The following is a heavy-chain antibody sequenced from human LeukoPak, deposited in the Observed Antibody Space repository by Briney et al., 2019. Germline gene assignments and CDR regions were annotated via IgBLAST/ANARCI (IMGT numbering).Heavy chain of an antibody. D-gene: IGHD2-15*01. V-gene: IGHV3-21*01. CDR1: AFTFSSYS. Sequence: GGSLRLSCAASAFTFSSYSMNWVRQAPGKGLEWVSSISSSGSYIYYADSLKGRFTISRDNAKNSLHLQMNSLRAEDTAVYYCARHRGYCTGDTCSTYYFDYWGQGTLVTVSS. CDR3: ARHRGYCTGDTCSTYYFDY. CDR2: ISSSGSYI. J-gene: IGHJ4*02.